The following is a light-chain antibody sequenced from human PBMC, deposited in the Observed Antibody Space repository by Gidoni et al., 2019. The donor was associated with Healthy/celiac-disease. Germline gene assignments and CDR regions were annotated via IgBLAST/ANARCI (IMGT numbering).Light chain of an antibody. V-gene: IGKV1-5*03. CDR1: QSISSW. CDR3: QQYNRRT. Sequence: DIQMTQSPSTLSASVGDRVTITCRASQSISSWLAWYQQKPGKAPKLLIYKASSLESGVPSRFSGSGSGTEFTRTISSLQPDDFATYYCQQYNRRTCGQGTKVEIK. J-gene: IGKJ1*01. CDR2: KAS.